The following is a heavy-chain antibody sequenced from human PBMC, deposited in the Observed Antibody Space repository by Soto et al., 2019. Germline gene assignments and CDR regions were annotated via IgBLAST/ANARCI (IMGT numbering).Heavy chain of an antibody. CDR1: GGSISIYY. J-gene: IGHJ4*02. Sequence: SETLSLTCTVSGGSISIYYWSWIRQPPGKGLEWIGYIYYSGSTNYNPSLKSRVTISVDTSKNQFSLKLSSVTAADTAVYYCARVGASGYDFWSDIDYWGQGTLVTVSS. CDR2: IYYSGST. D-gene: IGHD3-3*01. CDR3: ARVGASGYDFWSDIDY. V-gene: IGHV4-59*01.